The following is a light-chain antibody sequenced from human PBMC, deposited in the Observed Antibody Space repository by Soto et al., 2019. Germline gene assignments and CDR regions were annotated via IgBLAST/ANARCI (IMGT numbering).Light chain of an antibody. CDR2: GAS. J-gene: IGKJ1*01. CDR1: QSVSSSY. CDR3: QQYNSYSWT. V-gene: IGKV3-20*01. Sequence: EIVLTQSPGTLSLSPGERATLSCRASQSVSSSYLAWYQQKPGQAPRLLIYGASSRATGIPDRFSGSGSGTEFTLTISSLQPDDFATYYCQQYNSYSWTFGQGTKVVIK.